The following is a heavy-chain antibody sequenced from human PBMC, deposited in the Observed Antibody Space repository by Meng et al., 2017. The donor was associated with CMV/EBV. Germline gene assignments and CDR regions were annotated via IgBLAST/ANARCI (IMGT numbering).Heavy chain of an antibody. Sequence: GESLKISCAASGFTVSSNYMSWVRQAPGKGLEWVSVIYSGGSTYYADSVKGRITISRDNSKNTLYLQMNSLRAEDTAVYFCARDSYCGGYCYSDYWGQGTLVTVSS. J-gene: IGHJ4*02. V-gene: IGHV3-66*02. CDR1: GFTVSSNY. CDR3: ARDSYCGGYCYSDY. D-gene: IGHD2-21*01. CDR2: IYSGGST.